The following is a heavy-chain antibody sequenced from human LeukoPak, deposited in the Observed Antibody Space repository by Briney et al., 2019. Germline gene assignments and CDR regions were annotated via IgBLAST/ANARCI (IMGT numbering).Heavy chain of an antibody. CDR1: GFTFSSYA. CDR2: ISGSGGST. J-gene: IGHJ4*02. V-gene: IGHV3-23*01. CDR3: YYYDSSGFYPQTKIDY. D-gene: IGHD3-22*01. Sequence: XGSLRLSCAASGFTFSSYAMSWVRQAPGKGLEWVSAISGSGGSTYYADSVKGRFTISRDNSKNTLYLQMNSLRAEDTAVYYCYYYDSSGFYPQTKIDYWGQGTLVTVSS.